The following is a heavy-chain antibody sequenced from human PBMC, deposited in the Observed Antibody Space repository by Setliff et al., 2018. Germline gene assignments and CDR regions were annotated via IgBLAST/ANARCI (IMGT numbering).Heavy chain of an antibody. CDR1: GYSITSGYY. Sequence: SETLSLTCAVSGYSITSGYYWGWVRQPPGKGLAWIGSMYYSGTTYYNPSLKSRVTISVDTSKNHLSLKLTSVTAADTAVYYCARLGSASSHFDHWGQGTLVTSPQ. D-gene: IGHD6-6*01. CDR3: ARLGSASSHFDH. J-gene: IGHJ4*02. CDR2: MYYSGTT. V-gene: IGHV4-38-2*01.